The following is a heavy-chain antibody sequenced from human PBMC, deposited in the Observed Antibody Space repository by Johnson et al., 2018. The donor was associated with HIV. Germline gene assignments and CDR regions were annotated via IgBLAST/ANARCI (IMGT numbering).Heavy chain of an antibody. Sequence: QEKLVESGGGVVQPGRSLRLSCAASGFTFSNYAMYWVRQAPGKGLEWVAVISYDGSNKYYADSVKGRFTISRDNSKNTLYLQMNSLRTYDTAVYYCARPPLERIISGSYGAFDLWGQGTMVTVSS. J-gene: IGHJ3*01. CDR2: ISYDGSNK. D-gene: IGHD1-26*01. CDR3: ARPPLERIISGSYGAFDL. V-gene: IGHV3-30*04. CDR1: GFTFSNYA.